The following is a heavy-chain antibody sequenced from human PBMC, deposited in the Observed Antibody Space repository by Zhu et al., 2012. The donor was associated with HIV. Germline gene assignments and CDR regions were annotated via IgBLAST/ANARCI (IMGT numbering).Heavy chain of an antibody. CDR1: GGSINSNSYY. CDR3: ARQEPSDIVVVPA. V-gene: IGHV4-39*01. D-gene: IGHD2-2*01. Sequence: QVQLQESGPGLVKPSETLSLTCTVSGGSINSNSYYWGWIRQPPGKGLEWIGSIYYSGSTYYNPSLKSRVTISVDASKNQFSLKLSSVTAADTAVYYCARQEPSDIVVVPAWGQGTLVHRLL. CDR2: IYYSGST. J-gene: IGHJ4*02.